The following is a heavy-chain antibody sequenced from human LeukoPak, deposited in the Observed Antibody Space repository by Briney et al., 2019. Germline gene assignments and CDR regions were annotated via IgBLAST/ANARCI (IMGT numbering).Heavy chain of an antibody. CDR3: ARVQGSPY. V-gene: IGHV3-48*03. CDR2: ISSSGSTI. J-gene: IGHJ4*02. CDR1: GFTFSSFK. Sequence: PGGSLRLSCAASGFTFSSFKMHWVRQAPGKGLEWVSYISSSGSTIFYADSVKGRFTVSRDNAKNSLYLHINSLRVEDTAVYYWARVQGSPYWGQGTLVTVSS.